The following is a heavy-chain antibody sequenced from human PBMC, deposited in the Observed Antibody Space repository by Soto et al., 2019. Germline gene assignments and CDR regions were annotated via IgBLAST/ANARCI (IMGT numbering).Heavy chain of an antibody. Sequence: SETLSLTCGVFGGSFSGFYSSWIRQAPGKGLEWLGEINPSGSTTYNPSLKSRVTISLVTSENQFSLRLRSVTAADTAVYYCASRPLHSGGNAYWGLGTLVTVS. CDR3: ASRPLHSGGNAY. CDR1: GGSFSGFY. J-gene: IGHJ4*02. D-gene: IGHD2-15*01. V-gene: IGHV4-34*01. CDR2: INPSGST.